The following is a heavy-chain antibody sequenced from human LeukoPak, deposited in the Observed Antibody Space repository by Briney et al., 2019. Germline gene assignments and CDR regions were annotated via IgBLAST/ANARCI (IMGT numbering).Heavy chain of an antibody. CDR3: ARDQDGYSYGSDSYYGMDV. J-gene: IGHJ6*02. D-gene: IGHD5-18*01. V-gene: IGHV3-48*03. CDR2: ISSSGSTI. CDR1: GFTFSSYE. Sequence: GGSLRLSCAASGFTFSSYEMNWVRQAPGKGLGWVAYISSSGSTIYYADSVKGRFTISRDNAKNSLYLQMNSLRAEDTAVYYCARDQDGYSYGSDSYYGMDVWGQGTTVTVSS.